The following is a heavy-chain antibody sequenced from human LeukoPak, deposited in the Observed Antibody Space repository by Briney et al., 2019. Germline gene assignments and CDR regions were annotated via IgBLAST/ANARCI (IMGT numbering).Heavy chain of an antibody. Sequence: GGSLRLSCAASGFTFNNAWMSWVRQAPGRGLEWVGRIKSKTDGGTTDYAAPVKGRFTISRDDSTNTLYLQMNSLRAEDTAVYYCAKVYYDSSGYYYYPFDYWGQGTLVTVSS. CDR3: AKVYYDSSGYYYYPFDY. V-gene: IGHV3-15*01. J-gene: IGHJ4*02. D-gene: IGHD3-22*01. CDR2: IKSKTDGGTT. CDR1: GFTFNNAW.